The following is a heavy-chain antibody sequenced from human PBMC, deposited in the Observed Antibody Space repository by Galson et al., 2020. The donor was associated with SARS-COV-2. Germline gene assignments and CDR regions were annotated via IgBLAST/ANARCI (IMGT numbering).Heavy chain of an antibody. CDR1: GFSFGSYA. D-gene: IGHD2-2*02. CDR3: ARGPFCSDTGCYTTVAADV. Sequence: GGSLRLSCAASGFSFGSYAMSWVRQPPGKGLGWVSAISGSGGSTYYAESVQGRFTISRDNSRATLYLHMNSLRAEDTALYYCARGPFCSDTGCYTTVAADVWGKGTTVTVSS. V-gene: IGHV3-23*01. CDR2: ISGSGGST. J-gene: IGHJ6*04.